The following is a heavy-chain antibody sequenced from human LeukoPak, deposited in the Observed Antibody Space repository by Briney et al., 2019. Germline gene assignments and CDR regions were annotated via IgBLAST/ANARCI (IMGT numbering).Heavy chain of an antibody. CDR1: GYTFTGYY. D-gene: IGHD3-10*01. CDR3: ARGDYYGSGSYSSHYFDY. V-gene: IGHV1-2*02. CDR2: INPNSGGT. Sequence: GSVKVSCKTSGYTFTGYYIHWVRQAPGQGLQWLGWINPNSGGTNYAQNFQGRVTMTRDTSIGTAYMELSRLRSDDTAVYYCARGDYYGSGSYSSHYFDYWGQGALVTVSS. J-gene: IGHJ4*02.